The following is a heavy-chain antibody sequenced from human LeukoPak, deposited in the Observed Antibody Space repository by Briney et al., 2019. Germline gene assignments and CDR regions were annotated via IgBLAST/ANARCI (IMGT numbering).Heavy chain of an antibody. Sequence: GGSLRLSCAASGFDLSTYEMNWVRQAPGKGLEWIADITISGHTKNYADSVKGRFTISRDNARTSLHLQMNSLRVEDTGVYYCARGDPHADLWGQGTLVTVSS. CDR1: GFDLSTYE. J-gene: IGHJ5*02. V-gene: IGHV3-48*03. CDR2: ITISGHTK. CDR3: ARGDPHADL.